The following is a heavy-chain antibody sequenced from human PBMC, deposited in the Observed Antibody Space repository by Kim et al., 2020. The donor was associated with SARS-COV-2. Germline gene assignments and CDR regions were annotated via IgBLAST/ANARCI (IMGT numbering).Heavy chain of an antibody. CDR3: ARRYPSRVGAFDI. CDR1: GGSISNSNW. Sequence: SETLSLTCAVSGGSISNSNWWSWVRQPPGKGLEWIGEIYHSGGTNYNPSLKSRVTISVDKSKNQFSLNLSSLTAADTAVYYCARRYPSRVGAFDIWGQGTMVTVSS. CDR2: IYHSGGT. J-gene: IGHJ3*02. V-gene: IGHV4-4*02. D-gene: IGHD1-26*01.